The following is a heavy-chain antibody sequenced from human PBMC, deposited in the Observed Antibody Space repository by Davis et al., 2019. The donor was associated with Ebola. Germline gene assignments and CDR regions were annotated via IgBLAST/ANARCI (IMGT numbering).Heavy chain of an antibody. CDR2: ISAYNGNT. CDR3: AREIGGEDRAYYDLDV. D-gene: IGHD3-16*01. V-gene: IGHV1-18*01. CDR1: GYTFTSYG. J-gene: IGHJ6*04. Sequence: ASVKVSCKASGYTFTSYGISWVRQAPGQGLEWMGWISAYNGNTNYAQKLQGRVTMTTDTSTSTAYMELRSLRSDDTAVYYCAREIGGEDRAYYDLDVWGKGTTVTVSS.